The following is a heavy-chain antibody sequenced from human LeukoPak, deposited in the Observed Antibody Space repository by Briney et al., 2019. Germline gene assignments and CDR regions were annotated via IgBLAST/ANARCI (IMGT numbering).Heavy chain of an antibody. Sequence: GGSLRLSCEVSGFSFSTYSMNWVRQAPGKGLEWVSYISSTSDPIYYADSVKGRFTISRDNAKNSLFLQMNSLRAEDTAVYYCARAPFTIFGVVTKFDYWGQGTLVTVSS. J-gene: IGHJ4*02. CDR2: ISSTSDPI. D-gene: IGHD3-3*01. CDR3: ARAPFTIFGVVTKFDY. V-gene: IGHV3-48*04. CDR1: GFSFSTYS.